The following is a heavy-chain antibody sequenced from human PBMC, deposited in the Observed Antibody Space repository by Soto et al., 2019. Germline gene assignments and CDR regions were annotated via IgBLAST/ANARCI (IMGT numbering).Heavy chain of an antibody. D-gene: IGHD3-9*01. V-gene: IGHV1-18*01. J-gene: IGHJ4*02. Sequence: WASVKVSCKASGYTFTSYGISWVRQAPGQGLEWMGWISAYNGNTNFAQKLQGRVTMTTDTSTSTAYMELRSLRSDDTAVYYCARDYDDILTGYELDYWGQGTLVTVSS. CDR2: ISAYNGNT. CDR1: GYTFTSYG. CDR3: ARDYDDILTGYELDY.